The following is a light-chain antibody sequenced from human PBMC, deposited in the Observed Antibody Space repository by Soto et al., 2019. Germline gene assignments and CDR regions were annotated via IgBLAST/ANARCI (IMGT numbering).Light chain of an antibody. Sequence: IVMTQSPATLSVSPGERATLSCRASQRVSSNVAWYQQKPGQAPRLLLYGASARATGVPARFSGSGSGTQFTLTISSLQSEDFAVYYCQQYSIWRTFGQGTKVDIK. V-gene: IGKV3-15*01. CDR3: QQYSIWRT. CDR2: GAS. CDR1: QRVSSN. J-gene: IGKJ1*01.